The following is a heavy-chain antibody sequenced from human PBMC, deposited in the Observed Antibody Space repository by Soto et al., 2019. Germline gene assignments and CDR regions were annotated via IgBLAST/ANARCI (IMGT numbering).Heavy chain of an antibody. CDR2: TSYYGNNK. V-gene: IGHV3-30*18. Sequence: GWLGRAGAVSGCTFGNYGMHGVRPAPGKGLEWVASTSYYGNNKYYADSLKGRFTISRDNSKKMVYLQMTSLGPEDTAVYYCAKGGGRARDFDYWGQGALVTVSS. D-gene: IGHD1-26*01. J-gene: IGHJ4*02. CDR1: GCTFGNYG. CDR3: AKGGGRARDFDY.